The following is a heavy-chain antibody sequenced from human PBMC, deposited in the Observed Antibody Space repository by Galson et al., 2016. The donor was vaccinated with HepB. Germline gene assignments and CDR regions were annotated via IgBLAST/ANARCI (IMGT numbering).Heavy chain of an antibody. J-gene: IGHJ4*02. Sequence: SETLSLTCTVSGGSMSYYYWNWIRQSPGKGLEYIGYIFNSGSTNYNPSLSSRVTISVDTPKQQFSLKMSSVTAADTAVYYCARTPLRERFLNYYFDYWGQGLLVTVSS. V-gene: IGHV4-59*01. CDR2: IFNSGST. CDR1: GGSMSYYY. CDR3: ARTPLRERFLNYYFDY. D-gene: IGHD3-10*01.